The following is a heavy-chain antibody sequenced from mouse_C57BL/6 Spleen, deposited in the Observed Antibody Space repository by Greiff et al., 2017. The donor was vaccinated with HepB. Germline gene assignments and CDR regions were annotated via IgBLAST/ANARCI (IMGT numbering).Heavy chain of an antibody. D-gene: IGHD4-1*01. V-gene: IGHV1-69*01. CDR1: GYTFTSYW. CDR3: VRGLTGDDY. CDR2: IDPSDSYT. J-gene: IGHJ2*01. Sequence: VQLQQPGAELVMPGASVKLSCKASGYTFTSYWMHWVKQRPGQGLEWIGEIDPSDSYTNYNQKFKGKSTLTVDKSSSTAYMQLSSLTSEDSAVYYCVRGLTGDDYWGQGTTLTVSS.